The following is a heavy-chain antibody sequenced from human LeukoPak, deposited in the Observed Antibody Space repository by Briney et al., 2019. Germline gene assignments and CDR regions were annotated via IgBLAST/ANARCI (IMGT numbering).Heavy chain of an antibody. CDR3: ARGRYGWLPFDF. D-gene: IGHD3-16*01. CDR1: GGSMNNYY. V-gene: IGHV4-59*01. Sequence: SETLSPTCTVSGGSMNNYYWNWIRQPPGKGLEWIGYIYYSGSTNYNPSLKSRVTISVDTSKNQFTLKLSSVTAADTAVYYCARGRYGWLPFDFWGQGTLVTVSS. J-gene: IGHJ4*02. CDR2: IYYSGST.